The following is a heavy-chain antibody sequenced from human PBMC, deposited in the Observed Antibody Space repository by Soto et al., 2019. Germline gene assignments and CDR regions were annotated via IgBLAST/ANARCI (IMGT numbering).Heavy chain of an antibody. D-gene: IGHD2-15*01. J-gene: IGHJ6*02. Sequence: GGSLRLSCAASGFTFTNYAMNWVRQAPGKGLEWVSTSSESGGNTFYADSVKGRFTISRDNSKNTLYLEMNSLRAEDTAVYYCAKDKGPSVGATPGYYYQGLDVWGQGTTVTVSS. CDR3: AKDKGPSVGATPGYYYQGLDV. CDR1: GFTFTNYA. CDR2: SSESGGNT. V-gene: IGHV3-23*01.